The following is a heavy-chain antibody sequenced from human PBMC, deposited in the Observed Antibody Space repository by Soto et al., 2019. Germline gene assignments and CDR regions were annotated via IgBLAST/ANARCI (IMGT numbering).Heavy chain of an antibody. D-gene: IGHD3-10*01. V-gene: IGHV3-48*02. CDR3: ARAFYGSGSYDGMDV. J-gene: IGHJ6*02. Sequence: PGGSLRLSCAASGFTFSSYGMNWVRQAPGKGLEWVSYISSSSSTIYYADSVKGRFTISRDNAKNSLYLQMNSLRDEDTAVYYCARAFYGSGSYDGMDVWGQGTTVTVSS. CDR2: ISSSSSTI. CDR1: GFTFSSYG.